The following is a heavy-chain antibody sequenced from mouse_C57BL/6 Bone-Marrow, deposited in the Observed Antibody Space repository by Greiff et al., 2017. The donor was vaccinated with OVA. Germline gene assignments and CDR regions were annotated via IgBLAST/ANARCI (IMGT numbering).Heavy chain of an antibody. CDR2: IYPRDGST. CDR3: ARRVLGSFDY. D-gene: IGHD1-1*01. V-gene: IGHV1-78*01. J-gene: IGHJ2*01. Sequence: QVQLQQSDAELVKPGASVKISCKVSGYTFTDYTIHWMKQRPEQGLEWIGYIYPRDGSTKYNEKFKGKATLTADKSSSTAYLQLTSLTSEDSADYFGARRVLGSFDYWGQGTTLTVSS. CDR1: GYTFTDYT.